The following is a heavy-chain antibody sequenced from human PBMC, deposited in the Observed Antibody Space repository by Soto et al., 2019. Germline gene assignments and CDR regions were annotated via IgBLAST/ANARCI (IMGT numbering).Heavy chain of an antibody. CDR2: ISAYNGNT. V-gene: IGHV1-18*01. CDR1: GYTFTSYG. CDR3: ARDYGQDGTTSRRYFDY. Sequence: QVQLVQSGAEVKKPGASVKVSCKASGYTFTSYGISWVRQAPGQGLEWMGWISAYNGNTNYAQKLQGRVTMTTVTSTSTAYMELRSLRSDDTAVYYCARDYGQDGTTSRRYFDYWGQGTLVTVSS. D-gene: IGHD1-7*01. J-gene: IGHJ4*02.